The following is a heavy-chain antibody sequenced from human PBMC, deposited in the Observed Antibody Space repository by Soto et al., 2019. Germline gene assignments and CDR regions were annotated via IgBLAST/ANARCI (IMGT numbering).Heavy chain of an antibody. CDR2: ISAYNGNT. D-gene: IGHD3-9*01. V-gene: IGHV1-18*01. CDR1: GYTFTSYG. J-gene: IGHJ4*02. Sequence: ASVKVSCKASGYTFTSYGISWVRQAPGQGLEWMGWISAYNGNTNYAQKLQGRVTMTTDTSTSTAYMELRSLRSDDTAVYYCGRDYDILTPPGYWGQGTLVTVSS. CDR3: GRDYDILTPPGY.